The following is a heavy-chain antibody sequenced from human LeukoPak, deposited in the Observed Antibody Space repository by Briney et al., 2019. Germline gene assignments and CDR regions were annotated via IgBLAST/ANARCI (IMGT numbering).Heavy chain of an antibody. V-gene: IGHV4-39*02. CDR3: AKDANWAFHY. D-gene: IGHD7-27*01. J-gene: IGHJ4*02. CDR1: GGSISSSSYY. Sequence: PSETLSLTCTVSGGSISSSSYYWGWIRQPPGKGLEWIVSIYYSGSTYYNPSLKSRVTISVDTSKNQFSLKLSSVTAADPAVYYCAKDANWAFHYWGQGTLVTVSS. CDR2: IYYSGST.